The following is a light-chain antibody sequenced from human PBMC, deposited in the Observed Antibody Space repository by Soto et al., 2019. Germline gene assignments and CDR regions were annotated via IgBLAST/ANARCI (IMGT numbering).Light chain of an antibody. V-gene: IGKV3-11*01. CDR3: QLRYKWPPIT. Sequence: EIVLTQSPAILSLSPGERATLSCRASESVITYLAWFQQKPGQAPRLLIYDASNRATGIPARFSGSGSGTDFTLSISSLEPEDFAVYYCQLRYKWPPITFGQGTRLDFK. CDR2: DAS. J-gene: IGKJ5*01. CDR1: ESVITY.